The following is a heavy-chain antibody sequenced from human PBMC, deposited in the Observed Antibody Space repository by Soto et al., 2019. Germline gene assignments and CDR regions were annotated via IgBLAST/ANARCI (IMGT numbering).Heavy chain of an antibody. CDR1: GYTFTGYY. Sequence: ASVKVSCKASGYTFTGYYMHWVRQAPGQGLEWMGWINPNSGGTNYAQKFQGWVTMTRDTSISTAYMELSRLRSDDTAVYYCARGLPAAAGDFWSGYWRGPGYYYYYGMDVWGQGTTVTVSS. J-gene: IGHJ6*02. CDR3: ARGLPAAAGDFWSGYWRGPGYYYYYGMDV. V-gene: IGHV1-2*04. D-gene: IGHD3-3*01. CDR2: INPNSGGT.